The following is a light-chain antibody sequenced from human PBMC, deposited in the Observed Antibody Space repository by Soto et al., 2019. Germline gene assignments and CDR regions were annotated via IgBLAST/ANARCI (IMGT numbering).Light chain of an antibody. V-gene: IGKV3-20*01. CDR3: QQYGNSPTT. CDR1: QSVSSY. CDR2: DAS. J-gene: IGKJ5*01. Sequence: EIVLTQSPATLSLSPGERATLSYRACQSVSSYLAWYQQKPGQAPRLLIYDASNRATGIPDRFSGSGSGTDFTLTISRLEPEDFAVYYCQQYGNSPTTFGQGTRLEIK.